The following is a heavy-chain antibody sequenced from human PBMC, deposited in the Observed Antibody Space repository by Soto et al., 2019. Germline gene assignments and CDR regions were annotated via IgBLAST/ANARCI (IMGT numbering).Heavy chain of an antibody. CDR3: AREIAAAGAFDY. V-gene: IGHV3-30*19. Sequence: QVQLVESGGGVVQPGRSLRLSCAASGFTFSSYGMHWVRQAPGKGLEWVAVISYDGSNKYYADSVKGRFTISRDNSKNTLYLQMNSLRAEDTAVYYCAREIAAAGAFDYWGQGTLVTVSS. J-gene: IGHJ4*02. CDR2: ISYDGSNK. D-gene: IGHD6-13*01. CDR1: GFTFSSYG.